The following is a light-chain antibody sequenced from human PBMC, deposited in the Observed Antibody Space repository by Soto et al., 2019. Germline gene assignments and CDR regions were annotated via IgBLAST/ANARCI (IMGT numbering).Light chain of an antibody. Sequence: QSALTQPRSVSGSPGQSVTISCTGTSSDVGNYNYVSWYQHHPGKAPKLMISDVSKRPSGVPDRFSGSKSGNTASLTISGLQPEDEADYYCCSFAGSPYVFGTGIKVTVL. J-gene: IGLJ1*01. CDR2: DVS. CDR1: SSDVGNYNY. CDR3: CSFAGSPYV. V-gene: IGLV2-11*01.